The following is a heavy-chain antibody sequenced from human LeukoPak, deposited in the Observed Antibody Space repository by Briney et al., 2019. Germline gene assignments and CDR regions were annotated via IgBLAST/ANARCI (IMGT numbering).Heavy chain of an antibody. D-gene: IGHD3-10*01. CDR3: ARGRRAGEPRKRITMVRGVIPYFDY. CDR1: GGSFSGYY. V-gene: IGHV4-34*01. J-gene: IGHJ4*02. CDR2: INHSGST. Sequence: PSETLSLTCAVYGGSFSGYYWSWIRQPPGKGLVWIGEINHSGSTNYNPSLKSRVTISVDTSKNQFSLKLSSVTAADTAVYYCARGRRAGEPRKRITMVRGVIPYFDYWGQGTLVTVSS.